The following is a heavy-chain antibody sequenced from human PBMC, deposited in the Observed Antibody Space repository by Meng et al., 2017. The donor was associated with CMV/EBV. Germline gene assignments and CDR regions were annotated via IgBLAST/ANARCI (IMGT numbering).Heavy chain of an antibody. CDR1: GYTLTSYD. CDR2: MNPNSGNT. J-gene: IGHJ6*02. Sequence: SVHVSCKASGYTLTSYDINGVRQATGQGLEWMGWMNPNSGNTGYAQKFQGRVTMTRNTSISTAYMELSSLRSEDTAGYYCVRRKSAYYYGMDVWGQGTTVTVSS. CDR3: VRRKSAYYYGMDV. V-gene: IGHV1-8*01.